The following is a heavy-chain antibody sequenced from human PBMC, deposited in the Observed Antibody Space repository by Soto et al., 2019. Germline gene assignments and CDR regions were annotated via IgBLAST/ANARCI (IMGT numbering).Heavy chain of an antibody. V-gene: IGHV4-31*03. Sequence: SETLSLTCTVSGGSLSSGGYYWTWIRQHPGKGLEWIGYNYYSGITYYNPSLKSRVTISLDTSKNQFSLKLSSVTAADTAVYYCAIGSSIAGLYYSMDVWRHGTTLTV. CDR1: GGSLSSGGYY. CDR3: AIGSSIAGLYYSMDV. J-gene: IGHJ6*02. CDR2: NYYSGIT. D-gene: IGHD6-6*01.